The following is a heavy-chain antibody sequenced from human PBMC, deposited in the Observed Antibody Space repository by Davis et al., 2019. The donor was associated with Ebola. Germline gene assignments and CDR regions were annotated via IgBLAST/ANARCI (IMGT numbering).Heavy chain of an antibody. V-gene: IGHV3-74*01. CDR3: AKDRAVSGWYPDALDM. Sequence: GESLKISCAASGFTFSTYWMHWVRQVPGKGPLWVSRTNEDGTNIGYDDSVKGRFTISRDNSKSTVNLQVDRLTTEDTAVYYCAKDRAVSGWYPDALDMWGRGTMVTVSS. J-gene: IGHJ3*02. D-gene: IGHD6-19*01. CDR1: GFTFSTYW. CDR2: TNEDGTNI.